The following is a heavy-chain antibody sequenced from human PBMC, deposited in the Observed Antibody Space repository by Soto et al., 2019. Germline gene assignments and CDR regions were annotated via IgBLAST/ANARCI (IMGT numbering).Heavy chain of an antibody. J-gene: IGHJ2*01. V-gene: IGHV4-34*01. D-gene: IGHD3-9*01. CDR2: INDRGSI. CDR3: ARESHDILTGPPWVWYFDL. Sequence: QVQLQQWGAGPLRPLETLSLTCGVSGGSFSGYYWAWIRQSPGQGLEWIGEINDRGSINYNPSLKSRVRISVDTSKNHYSLKLRSVTAADTAVYYCARESHDILTGPPWVWYFDLWGRGTLVTVSS. CDR1: GGSFSGYY.